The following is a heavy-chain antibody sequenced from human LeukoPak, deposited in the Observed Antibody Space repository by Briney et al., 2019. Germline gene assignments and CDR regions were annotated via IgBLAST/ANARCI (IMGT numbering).Heavy chain of an antibody. J-gene: IGHJ4*02. Sequence: GGSLRLSCAASGFTFSSYSMNWVRQAPGKGLEWVSSITSSSSYIYYADSVKGRFTISRDNAKNSLYLQMNSLRAEDTAIYYCTRVGYIDEGIDYWGQGTLVTVSS. CDR3: TRVGYIDEGIDY. CDR1: GFTFSSYS. D-gene: IGHD5-24*01. V-gene: IGHV3-21*01. CDR2: ITSSSSYI.